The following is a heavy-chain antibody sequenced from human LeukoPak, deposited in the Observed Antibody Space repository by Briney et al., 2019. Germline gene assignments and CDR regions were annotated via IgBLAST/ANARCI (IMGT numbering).Heavy chain of an antibody. CDR3: ARLTGEDFANSFDY. CDR2: VNLQGST. CDR1: GGSITQTNY. Sequence: SETLSLTCGVSGGSITQTNYWTWVRQPPGKGLEWIGEVNLQGSTNYNPSLMGRVAISVDKSENHVSLQLTSVTAADTAVYYCARLTGEDFANSFDYWGQGILVTVSS. J-gene: IGHJ4*02. D-gene: IGHD7-27*01. V-gene: IGHV4-4*02.